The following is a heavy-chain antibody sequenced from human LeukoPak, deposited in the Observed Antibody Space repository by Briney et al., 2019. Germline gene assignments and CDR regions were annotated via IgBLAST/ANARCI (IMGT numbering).Heavy chain of an antibody. V-gene: IGHV3-48*01. CDR1: GFTFSSYS. J-gene: IGHJ4*02. CDR2: ISSSSTI. D-gene: IGHD6-19*01. Sequence: GGSLRLSCAASGFTFSSYSMNWVRQAPGKGLEWVSYISSSSTIYYADSVKGRFTISRDNAKNSLYLQMNGLRAEDTAVYYCARDWGDSSGWYYFDYWGQGTLVTVSS. CDR3: ARDWGDSSGWYYFDY.